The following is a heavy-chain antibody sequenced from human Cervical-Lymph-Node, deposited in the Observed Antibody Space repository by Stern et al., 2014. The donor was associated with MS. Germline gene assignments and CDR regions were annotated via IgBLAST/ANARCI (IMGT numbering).Heavy chain of an antibody. CDR3: ARAFCTGGVCYSFPFYGMDV. CDR2: INYNGGST. V-gene: IGHV3-20*01. Sequence: EVQLVESGGGVVRPGGSLRLPCAASGFIFDDYGMSWVRQVPGKGPVWVSAINYNGGSTDYAASVKGRFTISRDNAKKSLYLRMNSLRVEDTAVYHCARAFCTGGVCYSFPFYGMDVWGQGTTVTVSS. D-gene: IGHD2-8*02. CDR1: GFIFDDYG. J-gene: IGHJ6*02.